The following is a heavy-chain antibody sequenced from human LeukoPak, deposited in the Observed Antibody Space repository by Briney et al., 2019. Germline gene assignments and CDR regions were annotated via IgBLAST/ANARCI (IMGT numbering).Heavy chain of an antibody. Sequence: GGSLRLSCAVSGFTFSDTYMTWIRQAPGKGLESLSYISPSGTDISYADPVKGRFTISRDNAKNTLYLQMNSLRVEDTAVYYCAKNRESYWVPELDYWGQGTLVTVSS. CDR1: GFTFSDTY. CDR2: ISPSGTDI. D-gene: IGHD1-26*01. CDR3: AKNRESYWVPELDY. J-gene: IGHJ4*02. V-gene: IGHV3-11*01.